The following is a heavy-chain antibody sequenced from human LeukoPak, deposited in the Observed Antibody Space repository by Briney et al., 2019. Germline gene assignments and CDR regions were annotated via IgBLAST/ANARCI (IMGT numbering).Heavy chain of an antibody. CDR1: GGSVSRGSNY. CDR3: AARGKGSSLSYFDY. V-gene: IGHV4-61*01. Sequence: SETLSLTCTVSGGSVSRGSNYWSWIRQPPGKGLEWVGYISDSGSTKYNPSLKSRVTISVDTSENQFSLNLNSVTAADTAAYYCAARGKGSSLSYFDYWGQGTLVTVSS. CDR2: ISDSGST. D-gene: IGHD3-10*01. J-gene: IGHJ4*02.